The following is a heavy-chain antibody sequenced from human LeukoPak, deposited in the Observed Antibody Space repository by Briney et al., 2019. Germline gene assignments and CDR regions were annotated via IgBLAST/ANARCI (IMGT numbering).Heavy chain of an antibody. D-gene: IGHD2-15*01. V-gene: IGHV3-33*01. Sequence: PGRSLRLSCAASGFTFSSYGMHWVRQAPGKGLEWVAVIWYDGSNKYYADSVKGRFTISRDNSKNTLYLQMNSLRAEDTAVYYCARDRGSTPYFDYWGQGTLVTVSS. J-gene: IGHJ4*02. CDR2: IWYDGSNK. CDR1: GFTFSSYG. CDR3: ARDRGSTPYFDY.